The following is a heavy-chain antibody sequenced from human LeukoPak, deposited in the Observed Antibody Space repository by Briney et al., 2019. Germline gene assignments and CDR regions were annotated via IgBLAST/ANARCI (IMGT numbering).Heavy chain of an antibody. Sequence: PGGSLTLSCAASAFTLSSNGMSWVRHAPGKGLKWVLSISRSGGSTYYADSVKGRFTTYRDNAKNTLYLQMNSLRAEDTAVYYCAKASGPTESAFDIWGQGTMVTVSS. CDR3: AKASGPTESAFDI. CDR1: AFTLSSNG. V-gene: IGHV3-23*01. CDR2: ISRSGGST. J-gene: IGHJ3*02. D-gene: IGHD1-26*01.